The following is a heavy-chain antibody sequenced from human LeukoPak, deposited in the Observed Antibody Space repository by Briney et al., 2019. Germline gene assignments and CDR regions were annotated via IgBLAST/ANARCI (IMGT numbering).Heavy chain of an antibody. J-gene: IGHJ4*02. CDR1: GFTFSSYS. CDR3: ARESSTSYALDY. D-gene: IGHD2-2*01. CDR2: ISSSSSYM. Sequence: GGSLRPSCAASGFTFSSYSMNWVRQAPGKGLEWVSSISSSSSYMYYADSVKGRFTISRDNAKNSLYLQMNSLRAEDTAVYYCARESSTSYALDYWGQGTLVTVSS. V-gene: IGHV3-21*01.